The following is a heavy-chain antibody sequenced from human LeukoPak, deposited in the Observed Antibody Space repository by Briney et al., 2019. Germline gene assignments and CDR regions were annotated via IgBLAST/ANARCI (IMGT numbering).Heavy chain of an antibody. Sequence: QPGGSLRLSCAASGFTFINYEMNWVRQAPGKGLEWVSYITTSGRTINYADSVKGRFTISRDNAKNSVYLQMNSLRAEDTAVYYCAGGGAAAGTGDAFDIWGQGTMVTVSS. CDR1: GFTFINYE. D-gene: IGHD6-13*01. J-gene: IGHJ3*02. CDR2: ITTSGRTI. V-gene: IGHV3-48*03. CDR3: AGGGAAAGTGDAFDI.